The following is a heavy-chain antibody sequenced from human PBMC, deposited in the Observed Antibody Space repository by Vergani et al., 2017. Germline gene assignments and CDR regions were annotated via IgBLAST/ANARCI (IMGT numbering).Heavy chain of an antibody. V-gene: IGHV1-69*01. J-gene: IGHJ4*02. CDR3: ARGYDILTGYNAGVGLAY. D-gene: IGHD3-9*01. CDR1: GGTFSSYA. Sequence: QVQLVQSGAEVKKPGSSVKVSCKASGGTFSSYAISWVRQAPGQGLEWMGGIIPIFGTANYAQKFQGRVTITADESTSTAYMVLSSLLSEDTAVYYCARGYDILTGYNAGVGLAYCGQGTLVTVSS. CDR2: IIPIFGTA.